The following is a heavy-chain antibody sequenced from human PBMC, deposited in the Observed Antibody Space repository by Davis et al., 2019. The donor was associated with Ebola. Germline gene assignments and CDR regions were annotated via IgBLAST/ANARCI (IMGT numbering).Heavy chain of an antibody. Sequence: MPSETLSLTCTVSGGSISSSSYYWGWIRQPPGKGLEWIGSIYYSGSTYYNPSLKSRVTISVDTSKNQFSLKLSSVTAADTAVYYCARGRGYVWGSYRFDYWGQGTLVTVSS. CDR3: ARGRGYVWGSYRFDY. CDR1: GGSISSSSYY. D-gene: IGHD3-16*02. CDR2: IYYSGST. V-gene: IGHV4-39*01. J-gene: IGHJ4*02.